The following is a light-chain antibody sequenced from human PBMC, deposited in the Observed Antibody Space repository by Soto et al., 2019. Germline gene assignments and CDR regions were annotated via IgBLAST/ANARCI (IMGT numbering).Light chain of an antibody. CDR3: CSYAGAYILI. Sequence: QSALTQPRSVSGSPGQSVTISCTGTSSDVGAYNYVSWYQQHPGKAPKIMIYDVSKRPSGVPDRFSGSKSGNTASLTISGLQAEDEADYYCCSYAGAYILIFGGGTNLTVL. V-gene: IGLV2-11*01. CDR1: SSDVGAYNY. CDR2: DVS. J-gene: IGLJ2*01.